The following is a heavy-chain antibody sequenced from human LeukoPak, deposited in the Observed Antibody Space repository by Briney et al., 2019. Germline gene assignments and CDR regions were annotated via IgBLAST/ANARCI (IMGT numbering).Heavy chain of an antibody. CDR3: ARDRYDILTGYTPISDY. CDR1: GGTFSSYA. J-gene: IGHJ4*02. Sequence: SEKVSCKASGGTFSSYAISWVRQAPGQGLEWMGRIIPILGIANYAQKFQGRVTITADKSTSTAYMELSSLRSEDTAVYYCARDRYDILTGYTPISDYWGQGTLVTVSS. CDR2: IIPILGIA. D-gene: IGHD3-9*01. V-gene: IGHV1-69*04.